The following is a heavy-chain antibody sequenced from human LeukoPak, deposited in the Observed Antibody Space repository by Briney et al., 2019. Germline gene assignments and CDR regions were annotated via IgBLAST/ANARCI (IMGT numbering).Heavy chain of an antibody. J-gene: IGHJ4*02. CDR1: GGSISSSSYY. CDR3: ARRFGSGWFPRGFDY. D-gene: IGHD6-19*01. V-gene: IGHV4-39*01. Sequence: PSETLSLTCTVSGGSISSSSYYWGWIRQPPGKGLEWIGCIYYSGSTYYNPSLKSRVTISVDTSKNQFSLKLSSVTAADTAVYYCARRFGSGWFPRGFDYWGQGTLVTVSS. CDR2: IYYSGST.